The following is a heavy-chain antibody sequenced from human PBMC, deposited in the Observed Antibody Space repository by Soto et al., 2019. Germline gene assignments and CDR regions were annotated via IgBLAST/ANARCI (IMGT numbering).Heavy chain of an antibody. D-gene: IGHD2-2*01. CDR3: AREDSIIIPAVSDF. Sequence: GGSLRLSCVVSGFTFNNYVINWVRQAPGKGLEWVSTVSNSDYTYYSDSVKGRFTISRDNAKNSVSLQMNTLRAEDTAVYYCAREDSIIIPAVSDFWGQGTMVTV. J-gene: IGHJ4*02. CDR1: GFTFNNYV. V-gene: IGHV3-21*01. CDR2: VSNSDYT.